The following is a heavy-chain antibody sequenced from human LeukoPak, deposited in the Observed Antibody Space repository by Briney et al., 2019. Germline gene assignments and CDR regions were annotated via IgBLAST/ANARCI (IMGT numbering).Heavy chain of an antibody. CDR3: AKDHTLLWFGELQGRWFDP. CDR2: ISYDGSNK. D-gene: IGHD3-10*01. Sequence: GRSLRLSCAASGFTFSSYGMHWVRQAPGKGLEWVAVISYDGSNKYYADSVKGRFTISRDNSKNTLYLQMNSLRAEDTAVYYCAKDHTLLWFGELQGRWFDPWGQGTLVTVSS. CDR1: GFTFSSYG. J-gene: IGHJ5*02. V-gene: IGHV3-30*18.